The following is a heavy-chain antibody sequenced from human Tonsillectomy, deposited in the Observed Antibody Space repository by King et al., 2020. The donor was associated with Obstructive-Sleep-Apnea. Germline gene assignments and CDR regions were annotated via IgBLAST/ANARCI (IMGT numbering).Heavy chain of an antibody. CDR3: ARAGGYSYGPHFEY. CDR1: GASISSGNYY. J-gene: IGHJ4*02. Sequence: VQLQESGPGLVKPSQTLSLTCTVSGASISSGNYYWSWIRQPPGKGLDWIGYIHYSGSTYYNPSLKSRVTISVDTSKTQFSLELSSMTAADTAVYYWARAGGYSYGPHFEYWGQGTLVTVSS. CDR2: IHYSGST. D-gene: IGHD5-18*01. V-gene: IGHV4-30-4*01.